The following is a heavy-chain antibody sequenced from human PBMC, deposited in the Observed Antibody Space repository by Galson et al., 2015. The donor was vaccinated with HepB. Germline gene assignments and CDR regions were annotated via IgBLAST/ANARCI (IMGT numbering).Heavy chain of an antibody. V-gene: IGHV1-2*06. CDR2: INPNSGGA. CDR3: APLSLTVTTDYYYYGMDV. Sequence: SVKVSCKASGYTFTGYYMHWVRQAPGQGLEWMGRINPNSGGANYAQKFQGRVTMTRDTSISTAYMELSRLRSDDTAVYYCAPLSLTVTTDYYYYGMDVWGQGTTVTVSS. D-gene: IGHD4-17*01. J-gene: IGHJ6*02. CDR1: GYTFTGYY.